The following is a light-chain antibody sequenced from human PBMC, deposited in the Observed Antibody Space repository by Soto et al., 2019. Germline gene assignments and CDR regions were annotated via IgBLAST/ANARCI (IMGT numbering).Light chain of an antibody. J-gene: IGKJ5*01. CDR1: QSVSTY. CDR2: DAS. Sequence: EIVLKQSPVTLSLSPGERATLSCRASQSVSTYLAWYQQRPGQAPRLLIYDASYRATDIPPRFSGSGSGTDFTLTISSLEPEDFAVYYCQQRRSWPPTITFGQGTRLEIK. CDR3: QQRRSWPPTIT. V-gene: IGKV3-11*01.